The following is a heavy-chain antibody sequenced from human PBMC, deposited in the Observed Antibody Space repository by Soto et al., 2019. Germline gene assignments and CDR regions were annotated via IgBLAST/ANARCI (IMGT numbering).Heavy chain of an antibody. Sequence: VTSVKVSCKVSGYTLTELSMHWVRQAPGKGLEWMGGFDPDDGNTIYAQKLQGRVTMTTDTSTNTAYMELRSLRSDDTAVYYCARDLSGWSFDYWGQGTLVTVSS. CDR1: GYTLTELS. CDR3: ARDLSGWSFDY. D-gene: IGHD6-19*01. CDR2: FDPDDGNT. J-gene: IGHJ4*02. V-gene: IGHV1-24*01.